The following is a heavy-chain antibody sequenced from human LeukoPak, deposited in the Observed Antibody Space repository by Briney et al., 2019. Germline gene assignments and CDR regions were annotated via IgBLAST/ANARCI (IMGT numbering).Heavy chain of an antibody. J-gene: IGHJ4*02. Sequence: GGSLRLSCAASGFTFSSCAMSWVRQAPGKGLEWVSGISDGGGTTNYADAVKGRFTISRDKSKNTLYLQMNSLRAEDTAVYYCARRSPNYSFDYWGQGTPVTVSS. CDR2: ISDGGGTT. V-gene: IGHV3-23*01. CDR1: GFTFSSCA. CDR3: ARRSPNYSFDY.